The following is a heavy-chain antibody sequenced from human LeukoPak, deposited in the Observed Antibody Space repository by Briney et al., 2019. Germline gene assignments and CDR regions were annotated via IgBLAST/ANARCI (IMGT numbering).Heavy chain of an antibody. CDR2: IFYSRST. CDR1: AGSISSHY. CDR3: ARGGSWYGY. V-gene: IGHV4-59*11. D-gene: IGHD6-13*01. J-gene: IGHJ4*02. Sequence: PSETLSLTCSVSAGSISSHYWSWIRQPPGKGLEWIGYIFYSRSTDYNPSLKSRVTISVDTSKNQFSLKLSSVTAADTAVYYCARGGSWYGYWGQGTLVTVSS.